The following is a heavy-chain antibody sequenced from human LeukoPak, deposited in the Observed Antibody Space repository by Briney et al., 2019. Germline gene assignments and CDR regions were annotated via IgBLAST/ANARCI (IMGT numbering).Heavy chain of an antibody. CDR1: GFTFSSYA. Sequence: GGSLRLSCAASGFTFSSYAMSWVRQAPGKGLEWVSAISGSGGSTYYADSVKGRFTISRDNSKNSLYLQMNSLRAEDTAVYYCAREAYWGDSSGGGDYYYGVDVWGQGTTVTVSS. J-gene: IGHJ6*02. CDR3: AREAYWGDSSGGGDYYYGVDV. V-gene: IGHV3-23*01. CDR2: ISGSGGST. D-gene: IGHD6-25*01.